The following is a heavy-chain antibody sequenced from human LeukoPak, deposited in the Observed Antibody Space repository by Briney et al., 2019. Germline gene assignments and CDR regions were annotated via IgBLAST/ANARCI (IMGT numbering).Heavy chain of an antibody. CDR2: IYNDGSNQ. CDR1: GFTFSNFG. Sequence: PGGSLRLSCAASGFTFSNFGMHWVRQAPGKGLEWVAVIYNDGSNQYYADSVRGRFTISRDNSKNTLYLQMSSLRAEDTAVYYCAKDGSGTYYSLFDPWGQGTLVIVSS. CDR3: AKDGSGTYYSLFDP. V-gene: IGHV3-33*06. J-gene: IGHJ5*02. D-gene: IGHD3-10*01.